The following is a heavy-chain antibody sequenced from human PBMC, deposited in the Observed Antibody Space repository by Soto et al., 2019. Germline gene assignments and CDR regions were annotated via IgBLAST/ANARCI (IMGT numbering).Heavy chain of an antibody. CDR1: GFTFSSYS. D-gene: IGHD5-18*01. CDR2: ISSSSSTI. J-gene: IGHJ4*02. V-gene: IGHV3-48*02. CDR3: ARDAGSDRGYSYGPYFDY. Sequence: PGGSLRLSCAASGFTFSSYSMNWVRQAPGKGLEWVSYISSSSSTIYYADSVKGRFTISRDNAKNPLYLQMNSLRDEDTAVYYCARDAGSDRGYSYGPYFDYWGQGTLVTVSS.